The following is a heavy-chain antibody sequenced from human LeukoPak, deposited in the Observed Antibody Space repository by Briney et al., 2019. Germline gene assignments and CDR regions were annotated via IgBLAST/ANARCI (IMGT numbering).Heavy chain of an antibody. D-gene: IGHD5-18*01. CDR1: GFTFDDYA. Sequence: GGSLRLSCAAPGFTFDDYAMHWVRQTPGKGLGRVPGISWYSGSIGYADSVKGRFTISRDNAKNSLYLQMNSLRAEDTALYYCAKDRKQRRFYYGMDVWGQGTTVTVSS. CDR2: ISWYSGSI. V-gene: IGHV3-9*01. CDR3: AKDRKQRRFYYGMDV. J-gene: IGHJ6*02.